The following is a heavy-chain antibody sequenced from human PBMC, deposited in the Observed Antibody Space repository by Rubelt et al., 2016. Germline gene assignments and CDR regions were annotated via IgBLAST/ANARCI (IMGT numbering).Heavy chain of an antibody. CDR3: TFVHIVVVPAAKNYGMDV. CDR1: GFTFSGSA. J-gene: IGHJ6*02. Sequence: EVQLVESGGGLVQPGGSLRLSCAASGFTFSGSAMHWVRQASGKGLEWVGRIRSKANSYATAYAASVKGRFTISRDDSKNTAYLQMNSLKTEDTAVYYCTFVHIVVVPAAKNYGMDVWGQGTTVTVSS. V-gene: IGHV3-73*01. CDR2: IRSKANSYAT. D-gene: IGHD2-2*01.